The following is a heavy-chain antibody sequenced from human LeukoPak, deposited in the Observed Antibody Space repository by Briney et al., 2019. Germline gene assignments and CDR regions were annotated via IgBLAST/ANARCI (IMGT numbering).Heavy chain of an antibody. Sequence: SETLSLTCAVYGXSFSGYYWSWIRQPPGKGLEWIGEINHSGSTNYNPSLKSRVTISVDTSKNQFSLKLSSVTAADTAVYYCARGRYYGSGSYYNVLDLDYWGQGTLVTVSS. CDR1: GXSFSGYY. CDR2: INHSGST. J-gene: IGHJ4*02. CDR3: ARGRYYGSGSYYNVLDLDY. V-gene: IGHV4-34*01. D-gene: IGHD3-10*01.